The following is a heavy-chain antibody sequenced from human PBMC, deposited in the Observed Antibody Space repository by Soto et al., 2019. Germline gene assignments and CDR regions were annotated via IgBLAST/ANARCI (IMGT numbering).Heavy chain of an antibody. Sequence: EVQLVESGGGLVQPGGSLRLSCAASGFTFSDHYMDWVRQAPGKGLEWVGRSRDKAHSYTTEYAASVKGRFTISRDDSKNSLYLQMNSLKTEDTAVYYCARIYSSTWYGSLFDFCGQGTLVTVSS. CDR3: ARIYSSTWYGSLFDF. J-gene: IGHJ4*02. CDR2: SRDKAHSYTT. CDR1: GFTFSDHY. D-gene: IGHD6-13*01. V-gene: IGHV3-72*01.